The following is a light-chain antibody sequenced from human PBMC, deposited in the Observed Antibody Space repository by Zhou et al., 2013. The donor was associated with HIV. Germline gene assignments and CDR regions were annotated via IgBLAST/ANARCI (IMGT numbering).Light chain of an antibody. CDR1: QSVSSTY. Sequence: EIVLTQSPGTLSLSPGERATLSCRASQSVSSTYLAWYQHKPGQAPRLLIYGTYKRATGIPDRFSGSGSGTDFTLTINSLQPEDFAVYYCQQRSSWPPSFGGGSTLEIK. V-gene: IGKV3D-20*02. J-gene: IGKJ4*01. CDR3: QQRSSWPPS. CDR2: GTY.